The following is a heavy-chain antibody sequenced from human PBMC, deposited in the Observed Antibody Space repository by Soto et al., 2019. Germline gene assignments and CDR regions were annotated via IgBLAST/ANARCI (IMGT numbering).Heavy chain of an antibody. D-gene: IGHD2-15*01. J-gene: IGHJ4*02. Sequence: QVQLQESGPGLVKPSETLSLTCTVSGGSISSYYWSWIRQPPGKGLEWIGYIYYSGSTNYNPSLKSRVTISVDTSKNQFSLKLSSVTAADTAVYYCARDSIDCSGGSCYSRGFFYWCQGTLVTVSS. CDR2: IYYSGST. CDR3: ARDSIDCSGGSCYSRGFFY. CDR1: GGSISSYY. V-gene: IGHV4-59*01.